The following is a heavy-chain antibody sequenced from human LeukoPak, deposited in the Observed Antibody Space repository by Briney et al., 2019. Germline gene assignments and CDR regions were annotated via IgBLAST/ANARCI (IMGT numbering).Heavy chain of an antibody. J-gene: IGHJ6*03. Sequence: SETLSLTCTVSGGSISSSSYYWGWIRQPPGKGLEWIGSIYYSGSTYYNPSLKSRVTISVDTSKSQFSLKLSSVTAADTAVYYCARSPGPPGSYYYMDVWGKGTTVTVSS. CDR2: IYYSGST. CDR3: ARSPGPPGSYYYMDV. V-gene: IGHV4-39*01. CDR1: GGSISSSSYY. D-gene: IGHD1-1*01.